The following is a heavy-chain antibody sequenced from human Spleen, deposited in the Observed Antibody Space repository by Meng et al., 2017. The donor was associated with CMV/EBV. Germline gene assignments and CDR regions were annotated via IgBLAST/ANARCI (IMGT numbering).Heavy chain of an antibody. J-gene: IGHJ4*02. CDR2: ISYDGNNN. V-gene: IGHV3-30*04. CDR3: ARSGNYYESGTYYEVIDF. CDR1: GFDFSSYA. Sequence: GGSLRLSCAASGFDFSSYAMHWVRQAPGKGLEWVTIISYDGNNNYYADSVKGRFTISRDNSKNTLFLHLNSLRAEDTAVYYCARSGNYYESGTYYEVIDFWGQGTLVTVSS. D-gene: IGHD3-22*01.